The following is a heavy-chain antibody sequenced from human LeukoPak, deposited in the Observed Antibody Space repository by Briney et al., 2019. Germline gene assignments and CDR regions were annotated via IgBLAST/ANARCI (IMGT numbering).Heavy chain of an antibody. CDR3: ARDLQEMATII. Sequence: GGSLRLSCAASGFTFSSYSMNWVRQAPGKGLEWVSYISSSSSTIYYADSVKGRFTISRDNSKNTLYLQMNSLRAEDTAVYYCARDLQEMATIIWGQGTLVTVSS. CDR1: GFTFSSYS. J-gene: IGHJ4*02. CDR2: ISSSSSTI. D-gene: IGHD5-24*01. V-gene: IGHV3-48*01.